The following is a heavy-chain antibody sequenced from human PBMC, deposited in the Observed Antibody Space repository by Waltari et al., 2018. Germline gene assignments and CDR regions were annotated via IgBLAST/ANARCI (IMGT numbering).Heavy chain of an antibody. J-gene: IGHJ4*02. CDR2: INQDGGDK. Sequence: EVQLVESGGGLVQPGGSLRLSCAASGFTFSTNWVSWVGRAPGKGLEWVANINQDGGDKDYVDSVKGRFTISRDNAKNSLYLQMNSLRAEDTAVYYCARNYDGYLGQGTLVTVSS. CDR3: ARNYDGY. D-gene: IGHD4-4*01. V-gene: IGHV3-7*01. CDR1: GFTFSTNW.